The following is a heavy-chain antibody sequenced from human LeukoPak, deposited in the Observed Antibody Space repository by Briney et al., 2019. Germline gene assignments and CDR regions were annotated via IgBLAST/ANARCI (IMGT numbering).Heavy chain of an antibody. CDR3: ARDHLGYNDY. J-gene: IGHJ4*02. CDR1: GFTVSGNY. D-gene: IGHD5-12*01. Sequence: GGSLRLSCVASGFTVSGNYMTWVRQAPGKGLEWVSSISSSSSYIYYADSVKGRFTISRDNAKNSLYLQMNSLRAEDTAVYYCARDHLGYNDYWGQGTLVTVSS. V-gene: IGHV3-21*01. CDR2: ISSSSSYI.